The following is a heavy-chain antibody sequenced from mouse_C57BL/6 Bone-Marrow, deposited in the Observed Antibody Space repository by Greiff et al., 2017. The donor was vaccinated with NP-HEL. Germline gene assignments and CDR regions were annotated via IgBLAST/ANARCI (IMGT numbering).Heavy chain of an antibody. D-gene: IGHD2-4*01. V-gene: IGHV1-52*01. CDR1: GYTFTSYW. Sequence: QVQLQQPGAELVRPGSSVKLSCKASGYTFTSYWMHWVQQRPIQGLEWIGNIDPSDSETHYTQKFKDKATLTVDKATSTAYMQLSSLTSEDSSVYYCTRVEYDDDAAWFAYWGQGTLVTVSA. J-gene: IGHJ3*01. CDR2: IDPSDSET. CDR3: TRVEYDDDAAWFAY.